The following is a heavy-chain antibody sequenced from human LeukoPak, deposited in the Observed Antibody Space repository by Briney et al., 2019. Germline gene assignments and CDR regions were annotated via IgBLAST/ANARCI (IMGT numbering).Heavy chain of an antibody. J-gene: IGHJ3*02. V-gene: IGHV4-59*01. CDR2: IYYSGST. CDR1: GGSISSYY. D-gene: IGHD4-17*01. Sequence: PSETLSLTCTVSGGSISSYYWSWIRQPPGKGLEWIGYIYYSGSTNYNPSLKSRVTISVDTSKNQFSLKLGSVTAADTAVYYCARFKGNYGDYPDAFDIWGQGTMVTVSS. CDR3: ARFKGNYGDYPDAFDI.